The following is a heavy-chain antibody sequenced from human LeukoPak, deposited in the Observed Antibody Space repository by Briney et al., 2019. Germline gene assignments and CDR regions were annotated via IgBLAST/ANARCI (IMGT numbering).Heavy chain of an antibody. Sequence: PGGPLRLSCAGSGFTFSSYWMHWVRQAPGKGLLWVSRINIDGSSTTYADSVKGRFTIYRDNAPHTLYLQMNSLSAEDTAVYYCVRYCWNDGGYWGQGTLVTVSS. V-gene: IGHV3-74*01. J-gene: IGHJ4*02. CDR2: INIDGSST. D-gene: IGHD1-1*01. CDR1: GFTFSSYW. CDR3: VRYCWNDGGY.